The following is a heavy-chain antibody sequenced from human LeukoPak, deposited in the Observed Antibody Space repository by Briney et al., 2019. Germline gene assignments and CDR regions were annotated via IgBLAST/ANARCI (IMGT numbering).Heavy chain of an antibody. J-gene: IGHJ4*02. Sequence: GASVKVSCKASGYTFTSYDINWVRQATGQGLEWMGWMNPNSGNTNYAQKLQGRVTMTTDTSTSTAYMELRSLRSDDTAIYYCARGRGERSGSYFDYWGQGTLVTVSS. D-gene: IGHD1-26*01. V-gene: IGHV1-18*01. CDR3: ARGRGERSGSYFDY. CDR1: GYTFTSYD. CDR2: MNPNSGNT.